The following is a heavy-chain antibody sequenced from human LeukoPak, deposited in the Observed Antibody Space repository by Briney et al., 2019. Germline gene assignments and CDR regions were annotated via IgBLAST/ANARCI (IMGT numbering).Heavy chain of an antibody. D-gene: IGHD6-19*01. Sequence: GFLRLSCAASGFTFSSYAMSWVRPAPGKGVELGSAISGSGGSTYYADSVKGRFTISRDNSKNTLYLQMNSLRAEDTAVYYCAKDSGIAVAGGFDYWGQGTLVTVSS. J-gene: IGHJ4*02. CDR1: GFTFSSYA. CDR2: ISGSGGST. V-gene: IGHV3-23*01. CDR3: AKDSGIAVAGGFDY.